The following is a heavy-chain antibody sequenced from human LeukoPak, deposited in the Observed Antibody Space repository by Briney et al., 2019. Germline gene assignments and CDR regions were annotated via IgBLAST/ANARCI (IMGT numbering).Heavy chain of an antibody. D-gene: IGHD5-18*01. CDR3: ARQSSTWIQLWLHQRDFDY. J-gene: IGHJ4*02. V-gene: IGHV4-39*01. CDR1: GGSISSSSYY. Sequence: PSETLSLTCTVSGGSISSSSYYWGWIRQPPGKGLEWIGSIYYSGSTYYNPSLKSRVTISVDTSKNQFSLKLSSVTAADTAVYYCARQSSTWIQLWLHQRDFDYWGQGTLVTVSS. CDR2: IYYSGST.